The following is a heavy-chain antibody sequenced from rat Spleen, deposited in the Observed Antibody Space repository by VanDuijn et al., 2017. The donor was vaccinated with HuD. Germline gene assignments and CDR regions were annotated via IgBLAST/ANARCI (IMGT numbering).Heavy chain of an antibody. J-gene: IGHJ1*01. CDR1: GFTFSDYY. CDR3: VRQGYLRDWYFDF. CDR2: ISYDGTST. V-gene: IGHV5-29*01. D-gene: IGHD2-7*01. Sequence: EVQLVESDGDLVQPGRSLKLSCVASGFTFSDYYMAWVRQAPTKGLAWVATISYDGTSTYSRDSVKGRFTISRDNAKSTLFLQMDSLRSEDTATYYCVRQGYLRDWYFDFWGPGTMVTVSS.